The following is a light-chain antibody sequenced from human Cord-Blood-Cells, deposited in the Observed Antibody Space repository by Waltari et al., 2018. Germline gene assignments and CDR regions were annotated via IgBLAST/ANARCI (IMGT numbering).Light chain of an antibody. CDR2: AAS. Sequence: DLQLTQSPSFLSASVRDRVTIPCRARHGISSYLAGYQQKPGKAPKLLIYAASTVQSGVPSRFSGSGSGTEFTLTISSLQPEDFATYDCQQLNSYPLTFGGGTKVEIK. CDR3: QQLNSYPLT. CDR1: HGISSY. V-gene: IGKV1-9*01. J-gene: IGKJ4*01.